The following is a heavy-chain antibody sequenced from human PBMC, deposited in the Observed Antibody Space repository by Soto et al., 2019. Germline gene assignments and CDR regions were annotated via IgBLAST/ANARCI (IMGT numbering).Heavy chain of an antibody. V-gene: IGHV3-15*01. J-gene: IGHJ4*02. CDR3: TTDTPRAYGSGGGDY. D-gene: IGHD3-10*01. CDR2: IKSKTDGGTT. CDR1: GFTFSNAW. Sequence: EVQLVESGGGLVKPGGSLRLSCAASGFTFSNAWMSWVHQAPGKGLEWVGRIKSKTDGGTTDYAAPVKGRFTISRDDSKNTLYLQMNSLKTEDTAVYYCTTDTPRAYGSGGGDYWGQGTLVTVSS.